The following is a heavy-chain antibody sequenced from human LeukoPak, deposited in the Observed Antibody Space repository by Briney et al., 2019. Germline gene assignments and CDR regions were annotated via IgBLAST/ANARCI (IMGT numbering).Heavy chain of an antibody. CDR1: RFTFSSYW. CDR2: IKQDGSEK. D-gene: IGHD2-2*02. Sequence: GGSLRLSCAASRFTFSSYWMSWVRQAPGKGLEWVANIKQDGSEKYYVDSVKGRFTISRDNAKNSLFLQMNSLRAEDTAVYYCARGWGDCTTVSCYTGGDVFDMWGQGTMVTVSS. J-gene: IGHJ3*02. CDR3: ARGWGDCTTVSCYTGGDVFDM. V-gene: IGHV3-7*01.